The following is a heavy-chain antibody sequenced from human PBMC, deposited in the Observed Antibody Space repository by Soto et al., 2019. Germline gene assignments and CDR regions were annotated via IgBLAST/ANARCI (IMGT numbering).Heavy chain of an antibody. J-gene: IGHJ5*02. CDR1: GYSFSSYG. CDR2: ISPYNGNT. CDR3: ARDNHDPTRYSGTYYVWFDP. V-gene: IGHV1-18*01. Sequence: QVQLVQSGAEVKKPGASVKVSCKASGYSFSSYGISWVRQAPGQGLEWMGWISPYNGNTEYAQKFQGRVTMTTDTATSTAYMELRSLRSADTAVYYCARDNHDPTRYSGTYYVWFDPWGQGTLVTVSS. D-gene: IGHD1-26*01.